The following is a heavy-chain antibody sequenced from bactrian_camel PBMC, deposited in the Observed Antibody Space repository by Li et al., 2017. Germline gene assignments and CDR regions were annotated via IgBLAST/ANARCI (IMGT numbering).Heavy chain of an antibody. J-gene: IGHJ4*01. D-gene: IGHD6*01. CDR3: MAERFSGLNVFMEYGGSW. V-gene: IGHV3S53*01. CDR2: ISTGGGDT. Sequence: HVQLVESGGGSVQAGGSLRLSCTASGYTDSVHVMGWWRQAAGKEREGVACISTGGGDTMYADAVEGRFTISHDKASNTVYLQMDNLQPEDNAMYQCMAERFSGLNVFMEYGGSWRGPGTQVTVS. CDR1: GYTDSVHV.